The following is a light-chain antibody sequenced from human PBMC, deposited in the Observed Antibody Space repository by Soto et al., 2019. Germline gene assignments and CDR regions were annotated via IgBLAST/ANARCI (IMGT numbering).Light chain of an antibody. CDR1: QSVSSSY. J-gene: IGKJ1*01. Sequence: EIVLTQSPGTLSLSPGERATLSCRASQSVSSSYLAWYQQKPGQAPRLLSYGASSRATGIPDRFSGSGSGTDFTLTISRLEPEDFAVYYCHQYGSSPWTFGQGTKVDIK. CDR3: HQYGSSPWT. CDR2: GAS. V-gene: IGKV3-20*01.